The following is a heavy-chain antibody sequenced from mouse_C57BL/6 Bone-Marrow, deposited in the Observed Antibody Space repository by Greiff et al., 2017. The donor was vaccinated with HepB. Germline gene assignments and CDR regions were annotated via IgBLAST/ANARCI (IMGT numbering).Heavy chain of an antibody. V-gene: IGHV1-59*01. D-gene: IGHD1-1*01. J-gene: IGHJ2*01. CDR1: GFTFTSYW. CDR2: IDPSDSYT. Sequence: QVQLQQPGAELVRPGTSVKLSCKASGFTFTSYWMHWVKQRPGQGLEWIGVIDPSDSYTNYNQKFKGKATLTVDTSSSTAYMQLSSLTSEDSAVYYCASSYYYGHDYWGRGTTLTVSS. CDR3: ASSYYYGHDY.